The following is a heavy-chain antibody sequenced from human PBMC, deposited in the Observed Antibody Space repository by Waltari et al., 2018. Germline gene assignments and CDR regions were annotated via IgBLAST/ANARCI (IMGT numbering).Heavy chain of an antibody. D-gene: IGHD3-10*01. V-gene: IGHV1-2*02. CDR2: INPNSGGT. CDR1: GYTFTGYY. J-gene: IGHJ4*02. Sequence: QVQLVQSGAEVKKPGASVKVSCKASGYTFTGYYMHWVRQAPGQGLEWMGWINPNSGGTNYAQKFQGRVTMTRDTSISTAYMGLSRLRSDDTAVYYCARGVPYYYGSGSYYDYWGQGTLVTVSS. CDR3: ARGVPYYYGSGSYYDY.